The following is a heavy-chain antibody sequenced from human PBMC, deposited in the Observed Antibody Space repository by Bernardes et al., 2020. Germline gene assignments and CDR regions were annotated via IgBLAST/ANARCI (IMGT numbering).Heavy chain of an antibody. Sequence: GGSLRLSCAASGFTFSDYEMNWVRQAPGKGLEWVAYIWNDGSRAFYGDSVRGRFIISRDNADNSLHLQMNSLRAEDTAVYYCARERVNCNGDCSDSWGQGTLVTVSS. CDR3: ARERVNCNGDCSDS. J-gene: IGHJ5*02. CDR1: GFTFSDYE. V-gene: IGHV3-48*03. D-gene: IGHD2-21*02. CDR2: IWNDGSRA.